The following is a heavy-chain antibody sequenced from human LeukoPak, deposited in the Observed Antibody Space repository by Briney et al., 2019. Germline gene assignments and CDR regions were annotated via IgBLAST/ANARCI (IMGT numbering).Heavy chain of an antibody. CDR2: GHYTGSS. CDR1: GASISDYY. V-gene: IGHV4-59*08. Sequence: PSETLFLTCTVSGASISDYYWSWIRQPPGKGLEWIGFGHYTGSSNYNPSLKSRVTTSVDTSKSQFSLKLISVTAADTAVYYCARHDNRGYYSLHYWGQGALVTVSS. CDR3: ARHDNRGYYSLHY. D-gene: IGHD3-22*01. J-gene: IGHJ4*02.